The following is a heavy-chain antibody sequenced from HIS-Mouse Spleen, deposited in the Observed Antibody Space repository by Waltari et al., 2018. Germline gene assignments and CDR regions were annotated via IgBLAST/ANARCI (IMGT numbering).Heavy chain of an antibody. CDR3: ARWEYCSGGSCQSAFDI. CDR1: GYTFTSSD. CDR2: MNPNSGNT. D-gene: IGHD2-15*01. V-gene: IGHV1-8*01. Sequence: QVQLVQSGAEVKKPGASVKVSCTASGYTFTSSDINWVGQATGQGLEWMGWMNPNSGNTGYAQKFQGRVTMTRNTSISTAYMELSSLRSEDTAVYYCARWEYCSGGSCQSAFDIWGQGTMVTVSS. J-gene: IGHJ3*02.